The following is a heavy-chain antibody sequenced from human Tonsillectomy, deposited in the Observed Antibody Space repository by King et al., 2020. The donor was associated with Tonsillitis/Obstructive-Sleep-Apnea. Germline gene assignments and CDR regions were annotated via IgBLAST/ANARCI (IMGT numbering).Heavy chain of an antibody. Sequence: QLVQSGAEVKKPGSSVKVSCKASGGTFSSYVISWVRQAPGQGLEWMGGIIPIFGTANYEQKFQGRVTITADESTSTAYMELSSLRSEDTAVYYCARLDCSRTSCYDGYYYYYYMDVWGKGTTVTVSS. CDR2: IIPIFGTA. CDR1: GGTFSSYV. D-gene: IGHD2-2*01. CDR3: ARLDCSRTSCYDGYYYYYYMDV. V-gene: IGHV1-69*01. J-gene: IGHJ6*03.